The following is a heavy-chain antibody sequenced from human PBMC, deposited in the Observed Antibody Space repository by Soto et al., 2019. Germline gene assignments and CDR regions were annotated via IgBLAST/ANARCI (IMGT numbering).Heavy chain of an antibody. Sequence: QVQLVESGGGVVQPGRSLRLSCAASGFTFSSYGMHWVRQAPGKGPEWVAVIWYDGSNKYYADSVKGRFTISRDNSKNSLYLQMNSLRAEGTAVYYCARENYDILTGYRTHFDYWGQGTLVTVSS. J-gene: IGHJ4*02. CDR1: GFTFSSYG. CDR2: IWYDGSNK. D-gene: IGHD3-9*01. CDR3: ARENYDILTGYRTHFDY. V-gene: IGHV3-33*01.